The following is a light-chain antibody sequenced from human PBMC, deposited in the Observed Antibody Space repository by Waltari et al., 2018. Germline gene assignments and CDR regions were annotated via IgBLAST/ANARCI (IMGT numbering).Light chain of an antibody. V-gene: IGKV3-20*01. J-gene: IGKJ4*01. Sequence: EIVLTQSPGILSASPGERATLSCRASQRVSRTSLGWYQQKPGQAPRLLMYGASTRATGIPDRFSGSRSGTDFTLTISRLEPEDFSVYFCQQSEPTSVSFGGGTKVEIK. CDR3: QQSEPTSVS. CDR1: QRVSRTS. CDR2: GAS.